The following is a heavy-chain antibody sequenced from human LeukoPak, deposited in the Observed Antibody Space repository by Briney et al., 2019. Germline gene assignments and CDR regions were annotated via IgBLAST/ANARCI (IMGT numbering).Heavy chain of an antibody. D-gene: IGHD3-3*01. CDR1: GGSFSGYY. Sequence: SETLSLTCAVYGGSFSGYYWSWIRQPPGKGLEWIGEINHSGSTNYNPSLKSRVTISVDTSKNQFSLKLSSVTAADTAVYYCARDFSLEWLFGKINWFDPWGQGTLVTVSS. V-gene: IGHV4-34*01. CDR3: ARDFSLEWLFGKINWFDP. CDR2: INHSGST. J-gene: IGHJ5*02.